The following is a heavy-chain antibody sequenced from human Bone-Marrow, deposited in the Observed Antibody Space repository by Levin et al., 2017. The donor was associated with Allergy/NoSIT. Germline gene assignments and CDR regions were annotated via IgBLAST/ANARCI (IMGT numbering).Heavy chain of an antibody. Sequence: PSQTLSLTCTVSGGSIRSSSYYWGWIRQPPGKGLEWIGSIYYSGSTYYDPSLKSRVTISVDTSKNQFSLKLSSVTAADTAVYYCARLGVYCSGGSCPQDYWGQGTLVTVSS. CDR1: GGSIRSSSYY. V-gene: IGHV4-39*01. CDR2: IYYSGST. D-gene: IGHD2-15*01. J-gene: IGHJ4*02. CDR3: ARLGVYCSGGSCPQDY.